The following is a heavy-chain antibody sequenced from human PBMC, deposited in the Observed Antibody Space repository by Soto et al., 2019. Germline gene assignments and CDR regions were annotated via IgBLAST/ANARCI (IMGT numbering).Heavy chain of an antibody. CDR1: GFTFSSYG. CDR3: ARDRASIRADY. D-gene: IGHD3-10*01. V-gene: IGHV3-33*01. Sequence: LRLSCAASGFTFSSYGMHWVRQAPAKGLEWVAVIWYDGSNKYYADSVKGRFNISRDQSKNMVYLQMNSLRAEDTAVYYCARDRASIRADYWGQGTLVTVSS. CDR2: IWYDGSNK. J-gene: IGHJ4*02.